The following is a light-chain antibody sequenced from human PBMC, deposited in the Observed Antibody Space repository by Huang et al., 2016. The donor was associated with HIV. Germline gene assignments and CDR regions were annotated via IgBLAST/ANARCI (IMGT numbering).Light chain of an antibody. CDR1: QNINDF. J-gene: IGKJ5*01. Sequence: EIVLTQSPATLSLSPGERATVSCRASQNINDFLAWYQQTPGQPPRLLIYDASTRASGIPARFSGNGSGTDFTLMISSLEPEDFASYYCQQRSTWPRSITCGQGTRLEI. V-gene: IGKV3-11*01. CDR3: QQRSTWPRSIT. CDR2: DAS.